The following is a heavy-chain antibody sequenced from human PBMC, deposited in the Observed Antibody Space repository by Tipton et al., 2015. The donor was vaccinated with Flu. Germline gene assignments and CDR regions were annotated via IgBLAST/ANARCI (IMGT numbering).Heavy chain of an antibody. J-gene: IGHJ3*02. CDR1: GFTFSSFG. CDR3: ARDPGPVFINGFDI. V-gene: IGHV3-7*01. D-gene: IGHD2-8*01. CDR2: IKQHGSEK. Sequence: SLRLSCAASGFTFSSFGMTWVRQAPGKGLEWVASIKQHGSEKYYMDSVKGRFIISRDNAENSLSLQMSSLRVEDTAVYFCARDPGPVFINGFDIWGQGTMVTVSS.